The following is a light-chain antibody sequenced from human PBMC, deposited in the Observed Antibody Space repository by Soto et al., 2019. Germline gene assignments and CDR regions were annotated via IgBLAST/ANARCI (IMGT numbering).Light chain of an antibody. CDR2: EVS. CDR3: SSYAGSNNLGV. Sequence: QSALTQPPSVSGSPGQSVTISCTGTSSDVGGYNYVSWYQQHPGKAPKLMIYEVSKRPSGVPDRFFGSKSGNTASLTASGLQAEDEADYYCSSYAGSNNLGVFGGGTKVTVL. J-gene: IGLJ2*01. V-gene: IGLV2-8*01. CDR1: SSDVGGYNY.